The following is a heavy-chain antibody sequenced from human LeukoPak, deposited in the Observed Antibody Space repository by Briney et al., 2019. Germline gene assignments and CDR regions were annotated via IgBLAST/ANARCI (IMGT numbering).Heavy chain of an antibody. V-gene: IGHV4-59*01. Sequence: SETLSLTCTVSGDSISSYYWSWIRQPPGKGLERIGYIYYSVSTNYNPSLKSRVTMSVDTSKNQFSLKLSSVTAADTAVYYCARDQGAGSSYAFDIWGQGTMVTVSS. CDR3: ARDQGAGSSYAFDI. J-gene: IGHJ3*02. CDR1: GDSISSYY. CDR2: IYYSVST. D-gene: IGHD2-15*01.